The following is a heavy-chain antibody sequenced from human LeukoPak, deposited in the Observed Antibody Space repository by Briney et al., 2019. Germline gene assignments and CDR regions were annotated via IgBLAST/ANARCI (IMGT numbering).Heavy chain of an antibody. V-gene: IGHV4-59*01. D-gene: IGHD5-24*01. CDR3: ARVRSRDGYLYFDY. J-gene: IGHJ4*02. CDR2: IYYSGST. Sequence: SETLSLTCTVSGGSISSYYWSWIRQPPGKGLEWIGYIYYSGSTNYNPSLKSRVTISVDTSKNQFSLKLSSVTAADTAVYYCARVRSRDGYLYFDYWGQGTLVTISS. CDR1: GGSISSYY.